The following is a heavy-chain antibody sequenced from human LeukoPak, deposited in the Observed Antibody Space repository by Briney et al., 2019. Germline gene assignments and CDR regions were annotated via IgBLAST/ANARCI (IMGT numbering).Heavy chain of an antibody. CDR1: GFMFINYG. CDR2: IWHDGSIK. D-gene: IGHD3-3*01. Sequence: GRSLRLSCAASGFMFINYGMHWVRQAPGKGLEWLGIIWHDGSIKYYTDSVKGRFTISRDNSKNTLYLQMNSLRAEDTAVYYCAKDQDAHLWRRGAFDIWGQGTMVTVSS. V-gene: IGHV3-33*06. CDR3: AKDQDAHLWRRGAFDI. J-gene: IGHJ3*02.